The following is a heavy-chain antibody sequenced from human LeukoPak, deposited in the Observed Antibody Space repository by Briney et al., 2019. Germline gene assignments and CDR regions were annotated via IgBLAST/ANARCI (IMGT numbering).Heavy chain of an antibody. V-gene: IGHV1-2*02. CDR2: INPNSGGT. CDR1: GYTFTGYY. J-gene: IGHJ4*02. CDR3: ARERGGDCYSSFDY. Sequence: ASVKVSCKASGYTFTGYYMHWVRQAPGQGLEWMGWINPNSGGTNYAQKFQGRVTMTRDTSISTAYMELSRLRSDDTAVYYCARERGGDCYSSFDYWGQGTLVTVSS. D-gene: IGHD2-21*02.